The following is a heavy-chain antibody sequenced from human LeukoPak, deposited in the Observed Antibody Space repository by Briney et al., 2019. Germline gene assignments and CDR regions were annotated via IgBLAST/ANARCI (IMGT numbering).Heavy chain of an antibody. V-gene: IGHV1-18*01. D-gene: IGHD1-26*01. CDR3: ARDKRYSGSYYFDY. CDR2: ISAYNGNT. J-gene: IGHJ4*02. CDR1: GYTLTQHS. Sequence: ASVKVSCKASGYTLTQHSMNWVRRAPGQGLEWMGWISAYNGNTNYAQKLQGRVTMTTDTSTSTAYMELRSLRSDDTAVYYCARDKRYSGSYYFDYWGQGTLVTVSS.